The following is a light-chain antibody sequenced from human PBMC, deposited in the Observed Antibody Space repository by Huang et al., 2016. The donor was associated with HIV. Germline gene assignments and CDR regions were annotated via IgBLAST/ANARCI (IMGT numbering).Light chain of an antibody. CDR3: MQALETPIT. J-gene: IGKJ5*01. V-gene: IGKV2-28*01. CDR1: QSLLHSNGYNY. CDR2: LGY. Sequence: DIVMTQSPLSLPVTPGEPASISCKSSQSLLHSNGYNYLDWYLQKPGQSPQLLISLGYNRASGVPDRFSGSGSGTDFTLKISRVEAEDVGVYYCMQALETPITFGQGTRLEMK.